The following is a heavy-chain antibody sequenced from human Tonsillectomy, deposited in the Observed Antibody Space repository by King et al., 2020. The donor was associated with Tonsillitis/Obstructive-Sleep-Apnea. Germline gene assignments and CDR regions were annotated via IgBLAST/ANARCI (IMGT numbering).Heavy chain of an antibody. CDR2: ISSSGSTI. CDR3: ARDAVAVAGTEGDY. CDR1: GFTFSSYE. D-gene: IGHD6-19*01. V-gene: IGHV3-48*03. Sequence: QLVQSGGGLVQPGGSLRLSCAASGFTFSSYEMNWVRQAPGKGLEWVSYISSSGSTIYYADSVKGRFTISRDNAKNSLYLQMNSLRAEDTAVYYCARDAVAVAGTEGDYWGQGPLVTVPS. J-gene: IGHJ4*02.